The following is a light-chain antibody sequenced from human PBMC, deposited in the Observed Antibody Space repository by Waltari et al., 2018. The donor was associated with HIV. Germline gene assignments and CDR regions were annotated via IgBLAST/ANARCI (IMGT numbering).Light chain of an antibody. V-gene: IGLV2-14*01. CDR2: EVT. Sequence: QSALTQPASVSGSPGQSITISCTGTSSDIGGNNYVSWYQQHPGKAPKLMIYEVTNRPSCVSTRFSCSTSGDTASPPISALHAADEADYYCTSSTTTSTLVFGGGTRLTVL. CDR1: SSDIGGNNY. J-gene: IGLJ2*01. CDR3: TSSTTTSTLV.